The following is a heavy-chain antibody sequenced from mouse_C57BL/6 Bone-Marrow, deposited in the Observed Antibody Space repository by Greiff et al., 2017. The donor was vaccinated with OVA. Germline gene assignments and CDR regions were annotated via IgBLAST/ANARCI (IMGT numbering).Heavy chain of an antibody. Sequence: VKLMESGAELVRPGASVKLSCKASGYTFTDYYINWVKQRPGQGLEWIARIYPGSGNTYYNEKFKGKATLTAEKSSSTAYMQLSSLTSEDSAFYFCAMFYDGYLYYAMDYWGQGTSVTVSS. CDR3: AMFYDGYLYYAMDY. J-gene: IGHJ4*01. D-gene: IGHD2-3*01. CDR2: IYPGSGNT. CDR1: GYTFTDYY. V-gene: IGHV1-76*01.